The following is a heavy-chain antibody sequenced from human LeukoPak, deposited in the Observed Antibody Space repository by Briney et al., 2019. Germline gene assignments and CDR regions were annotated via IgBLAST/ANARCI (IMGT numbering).Heavy chain of an antibody. CDR1: GGSISSSSYY. V-gene: IGHV4-39*01. CDR2: IYYSVST. CDR3: QYCSGGSCSFDAFDI. J-gene: IGHJ3*02. Sequence: SETLSLTCTVSGGSISSSSYYWGWIRQPPGKGLEWIGSIYYSVSTYYNPSLKSRVTISVDTSKNQFSLKLSSVTAADTAVYYCQYCSGGSCSFDAFDIWGQGTMVTVSS. D-gene: IGHD2-15*01.